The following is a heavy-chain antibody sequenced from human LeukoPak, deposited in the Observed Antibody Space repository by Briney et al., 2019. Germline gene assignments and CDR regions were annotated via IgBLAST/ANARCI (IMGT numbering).Heavy chain of an antibody. V-gene: IGHV4-34*01. Sequence: SETLSLTCAVYGGSFSGYYWSWIRQPPGKGLEWIGEINHSGSTNYNPSLKSQVTISVDTSKNQFSLKLSSVTAADTAVYYCARFGDYRPYYFDYWGQGTLVTVST. CDR2: INHSGST. CDR3: ARFGDYRPYYFDY. D-gene: IGHD4-17*01. CDR1: GGSFSGYY. J-gene: IGHJ4*02.